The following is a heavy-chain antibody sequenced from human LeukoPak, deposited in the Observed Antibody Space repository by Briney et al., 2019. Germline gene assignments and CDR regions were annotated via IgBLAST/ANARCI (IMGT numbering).Heavy chain of an antibody. CDR2: IKQDGSEK. J-gene: IGHJ4*02. D-gene: IGHD2-21*01. CDR1: GFTFSSHW. Sequence: GGSLRLSCAASGFTFSSHWMNWVRQAPGKGLECVANIKQDGSEKYYVDSVKGRFTISRDNAKNSLYLQMNSLRAEDTAVYYCARDRDVYRGGDCLSYFDYWGQGTLVTVSS. CDR3: ARDRDVYRGGDCLSYFDY. V-gene: IGHV3-7*01.